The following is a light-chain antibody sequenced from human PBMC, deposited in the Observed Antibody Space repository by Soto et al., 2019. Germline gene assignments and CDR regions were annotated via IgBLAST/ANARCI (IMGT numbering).Light chain of an antibody. Sequence: DIQMTQSPSSLSASIGDRFTITCHSRDNITNNLSWYQQKPGKAPNLLIYHASKLAKGVTSRFSGSGSGTDFSFIITSLQREDLATYYCQQYYGLPPLTFGQGTRLEIK. CDR1: DNITNN. CDR3: QQYYGLPPLT. J-gene: IGKJ5*01. V-gene: IGKV1-33*01. CDR2: HAS.